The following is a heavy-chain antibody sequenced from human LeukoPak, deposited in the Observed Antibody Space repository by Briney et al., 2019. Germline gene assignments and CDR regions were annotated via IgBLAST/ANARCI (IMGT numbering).Heavy chain of an antibody. CDR3: AKDLSSAITSALVLDV. V-gene: IGHV3-9*01. CDR2: ITWNRDDI. D-gene: IGHD3-22*01. CDR1: GFTFDDYA. Sequence: GGSLRLSCTVSGFTFDDYAMHWVRHTPGKGLEWVAGITWNRDDIGYGDSVKGRFTISRDNVKNVLYLQMNSLRPEDTALYYCAKDLSSAITSALVLDVWGQGTTVIVS. J-gene: IGHJ6*02.